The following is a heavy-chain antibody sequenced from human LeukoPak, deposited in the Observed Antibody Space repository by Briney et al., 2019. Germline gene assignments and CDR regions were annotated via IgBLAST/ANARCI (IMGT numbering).Heavy chain of an antibody. V-gene: IGHV1-3*01. J-gene: IGHJ5*02. CDR3: ARDVWDNILTGSVFDP. Sequence: ASVKVSCKASGYTFTTYAMHWVRQAPGQRLEWMGWTNAGNDYTKYSQKFQGRVTITRDTSASTAYMELSSLRSGDTAVYYCARDVWDNILTGSVFDPWGQGTLVTVSS. D-gene: IGHD3-9*01. CDR1: GYTFTTYA. CDR2: TNAGNDYT.